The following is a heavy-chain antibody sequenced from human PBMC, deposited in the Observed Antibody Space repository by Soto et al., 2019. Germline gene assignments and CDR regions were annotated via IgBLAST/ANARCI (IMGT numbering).Heavy chain of an antibody. J-gene: IGHJ4*02. CDR3: ARVKSDTSGSFYFDS. Sequence: PSETLSLTCTFSCGSIINYYWNWIRQSPGKGLEYIGHIYTSGSTNYNPSLKSRVTISADTSKNQFSLNLSSVTVADTAVYYCARVKSDTSGSFYFDSWGQGTLVTVSS. D-gene: IGHD3-22*01. CDR2: IYTSGST. V-gene: IGHV4-4*09. CDR1: CGSIINYY.